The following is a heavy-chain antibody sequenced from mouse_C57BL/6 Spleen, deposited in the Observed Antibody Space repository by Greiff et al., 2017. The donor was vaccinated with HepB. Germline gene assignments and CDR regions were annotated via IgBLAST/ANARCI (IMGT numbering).Heavy chain of an antibody. J-gene: IGHJ1*03. D-gene: IGHD2-5*01. V-gene: IGHV1-50*01. CDR3: ARDYSNSRYFDV. CDR2: IDPSDSYT. Sequence: VQLQQPGAELVKPGASVKLSCKASGYTFTSYWMQWVNQRPGQGLEWIGEIDPSDSYTNYNQKFKGKATLTVDTSSSTAYMQLSSLTSEDSAVYYCARDYSNSRYFDVWGTGTTVTVSS. CDR1: GYTFTSYW.